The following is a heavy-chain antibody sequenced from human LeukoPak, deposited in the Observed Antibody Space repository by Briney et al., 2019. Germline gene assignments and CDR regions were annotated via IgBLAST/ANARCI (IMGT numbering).Heavy chain of an antibody. Sequence: PSETLTLTCTVSGGSISSYYWSWIRQPPGKGLEWIGYIYYSGSTNYNPSLKSRVTISVDTSKNQFSLKLSSVTAADTAVCYCARAYCSSTSCYYDYWGQGTLVTVSS. D-gene: IGHD2-2*01. V-gene: IGHV4-59*01. CDR1: GGSISSYY. CDR3: ARAYCSSTSCYYDY. J-gene: IGHJ4*02. CDR2: IYYSGST.